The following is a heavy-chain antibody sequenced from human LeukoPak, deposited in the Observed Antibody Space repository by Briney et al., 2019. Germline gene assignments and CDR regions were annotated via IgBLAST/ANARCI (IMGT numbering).Heavy chain of an antibody. J-gene: IGHJ4*02. Sequence: GGPLTLSCAASGYSLCRHGMHCVRQSPGEGRDWVADIWYGGNKIYSVHAVQGRYTISQHDSKNTLYLQMNCLRAEDTAVFYCAKDRSDSSSWYGQFEYWGQGTLVTVSS. V-gene: IGHV3-33*06. CDR1: GYSLCRHG. CDR3: AKDRSDSSSWYGQFEY. CDR2: IWYGGNKI. D-gene: IGHD6-13*01.